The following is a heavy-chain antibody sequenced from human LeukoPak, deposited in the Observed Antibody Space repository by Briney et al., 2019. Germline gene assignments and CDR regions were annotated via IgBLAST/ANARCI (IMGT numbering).Heavy chain of an antibody. CDR2: IFPRDSDT. V-gene: IGHV5-51*01. CDR3: ARQGPSDY. J-gene: IGHJ4*02. CDR1: GYIFSTSW. Sequence: GESLKFSCKTSGYIFSTSWIGWVRQLPGKGLEWMGIIFPRDSDTRYSPSFQGQVTISADKSISTAYLQWSSLKASDTAIYYCARQGPSDYWGRGTVVTVSS.